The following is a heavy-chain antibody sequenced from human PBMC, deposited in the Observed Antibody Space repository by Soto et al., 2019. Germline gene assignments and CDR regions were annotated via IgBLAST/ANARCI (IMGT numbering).Heavy chain of an antibody. CDR1: GFSFTTHW. CDR3: ARRRPGYDSTGYFYYFDF. CDR2: VFPGDSDT. V-gene: IGHV5-51*01. D-gene: IGHD3-22*01. Sequence: GESLKISCKASGFSFTTHWIGWVRLMPGKGLEWMGLVFPGDSDTRYNPSFEGRVTISADKSITTAYLQWSRLQASDTAMYYCARRRPGYDSTGYFYYFDFWGQGTLVTVSS. J-gene: IGHJ4*02.